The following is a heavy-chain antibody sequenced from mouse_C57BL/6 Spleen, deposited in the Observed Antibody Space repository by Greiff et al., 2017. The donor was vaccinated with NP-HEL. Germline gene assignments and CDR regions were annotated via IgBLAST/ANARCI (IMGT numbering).Heavy chain of an antibody. Sequence: VQLKESGPGMVKPSQSLSLTCTVTGYSITSGYDWHWIRHFPGNKLEWMGYISYSGSTNYNPSLKSRISITHDTSKNHFFLKLNSVTTEDTATYYCARGEAYYSNYGGVFDYWGQGTTLTVSS. J-gene: IGHJ2*01. CDR3: ARGEAYYSNYGGVFDY. CDR1: GYSITSGYD. D-gene: IGHD2-5*01. CDR2: ISYSGST. V-gene: IGHV3-1*01.